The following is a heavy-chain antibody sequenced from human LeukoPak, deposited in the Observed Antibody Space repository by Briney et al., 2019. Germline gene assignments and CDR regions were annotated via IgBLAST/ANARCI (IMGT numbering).Heavy chain of an antibody. Sequence: ASVKVSCKASGGTFSSYAISWVRQAPGQGLEWMGGIIPIFGTANYAQKFQGRVTITADESTSTAYMELSSLRSEDTAVYYCARFPRVSRYSYREYYFDYWGQGTLVTVSS. J-gene: IGHJ4*02. V-gene: IGHV1-69*13. CDR2: IIPIFGTA. CDR1: GGTFSSYA. CDR3: ARFPRVSRYSYREYYFDY. D-gene: IGHD5-18*01.